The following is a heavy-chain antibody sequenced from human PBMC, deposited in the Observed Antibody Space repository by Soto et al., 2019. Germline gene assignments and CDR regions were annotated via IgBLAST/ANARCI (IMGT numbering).Heavy chain of an antibody. J-gene: IGHJ4*02. CDR1: GFTFNLLA. Sequence: PGGSLRLSCAASGFTFNLLAMHWVRHAPGKGLEWVSSIDYSSTYRYYSDSVRGRFTISRDNAKSSLYLQMNSLRAEDTAVYYCVPFHFDGLDYWGQGTVVTVSS. CDR3: VPFHFDGLDY. V-gene: IGHV3-21*01. CDR2: IDYSSTYR. D-gene: IGHD2-8*01.